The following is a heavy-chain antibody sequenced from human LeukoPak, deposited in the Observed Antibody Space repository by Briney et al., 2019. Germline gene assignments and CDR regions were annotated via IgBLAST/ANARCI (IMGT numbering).Heavy chain of an antibody. V-gene: IGHV1-69*04. CDR3: ARVIILGFGELPEFDY. D-gene: IGHD3-10*01. J-gene: IGHJ4*02. Sequence: SVKVSCKASGGTFSSYAISWVRQAPGRGLEWMGRIIPILGIANYAQKFQGRVTITTDTSTSTAYMELRSLRSDDMAVYYCARVIILGFGELPEFDYWGQGTLVTVSS. CDR1: GGTFSSYA. CDR2: IIPILGIA.